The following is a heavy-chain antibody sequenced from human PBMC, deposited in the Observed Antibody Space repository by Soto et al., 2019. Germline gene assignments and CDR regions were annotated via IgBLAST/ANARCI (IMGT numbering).Heavy chain of an antibody. CDR1: GFAFSTYA. J-gene: IGHJ6*02. Sequence: GGSLRLSCAAAGFAFSTYAMTWVRQAPGKGLEWVSVISGSGGSSYYAASVKGRFTISRDNSKNTLFLQMNGLRAEDTAVYYCAKVTRRAAAGRYEYYKYGMDVWGQGTTVTVSS. CDR3: AKVTRRAAAGRYEYYKYGMDV. D-gene: IGHD6-13*01. V-gene: IGHV3-23*01. CDR2: ISGSGGSS.